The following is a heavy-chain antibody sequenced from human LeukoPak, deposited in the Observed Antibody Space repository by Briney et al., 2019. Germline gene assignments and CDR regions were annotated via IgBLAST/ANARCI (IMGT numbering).Heavy chain of an antibody. D-gene: IGHD3-3*01. CDR3: ARDFKSGRQYTGFLWFDP. CDR2: INAGNGNT. Sequence: VASVKVSCKASGYTFTSYAMHWVRQAPGQRLEWMGWINAGNGNTKYSQKFQGRVTITRDTSASTAYMELSSLRSEDTAVYYCARDFKSGRQYTGFLWFDPWGQGTLVTVSS. J-gene: IGHJ5*02. CDR1: GYTFTSYA. V-gene: IGHV1-3*01.